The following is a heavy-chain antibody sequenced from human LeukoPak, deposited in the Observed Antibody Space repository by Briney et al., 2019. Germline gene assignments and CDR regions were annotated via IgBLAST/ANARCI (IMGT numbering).Heavy chain of an antibody. D-gene: IGHD3-10*01. V-gene: IGHV4-61*01. Sequence: SKTLSLTCSVSGGSVSSNNYQWNWIRQPPGKGLEWIGDIYHSGSTNYNPSLKSRVTISVDTSKNQFSLKLSSVTAADTAVYYCARRLVGQTFDYWGQGTLVTVSS. CDR2: IYHSGST. CDR1: GGSVSSNNYQ. J-gene: IGHJ4*02. CDR3: ARRLVGQTFDY.